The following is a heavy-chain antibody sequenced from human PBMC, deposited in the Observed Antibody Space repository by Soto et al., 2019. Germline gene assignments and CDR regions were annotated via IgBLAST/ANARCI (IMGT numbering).Heavy chain of an antibody. CDR2: IIPIFGTA. J-gene: IGHJ4*02. D-gene: IGHD4-17*01. Sequence: SVKVSCKASGGTFSSYAISWVRQAPVQGLEWMGGIIPIFGTANYAQKFQGRVTITADESTSTAYMELSSLRSEDTAVYYCARDSDHGGNFDYWGQGTLVTVSS. V-gene: IGHV1-69*13. CDR1: GGTFSSYA. CDR3: ARDSDHGGNFDY.